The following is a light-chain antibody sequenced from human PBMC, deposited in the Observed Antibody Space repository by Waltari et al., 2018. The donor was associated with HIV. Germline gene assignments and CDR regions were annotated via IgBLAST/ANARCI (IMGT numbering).Light chain of an antibody. CDR2: RSN. V-gene: IGLV1-47*01. Sequence: QSVLTQPPSASGTPGQRLTISCSGSSSNIGNNYVYWYHQLPGTAPKLPIYRSNQRPSGVPDRFSGSKSGTSASLAISGLRSEDEADYYCAAWDDSLSGPVFGGGTKLTVL. CDR1: SSNIGNNY. CDR3: AAWDDSLSGPV. J-gene: IGLJ3*02.